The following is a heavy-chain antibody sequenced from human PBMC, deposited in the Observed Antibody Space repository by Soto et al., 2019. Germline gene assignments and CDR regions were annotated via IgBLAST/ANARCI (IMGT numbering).Heavy chain of an antibody. CDR2: IIPIFGTA. D-gene: IGHD3-3*01. CDR3: ARDRFSLTTYWFDP. V-gene: IGHV1-69*13. Sequence: VASVKVSCKASGGTFSSYAISWVRQAPGQGLEWMGGIIPIFGTANYAQKFQGRVTITADESTSTAYMELSSLRSEDTAVYYCARDRFSLTTYWFDPWGQGTLVTVSS. CDR1: GGTFSSYA. J-gene: IGHJ5*02.